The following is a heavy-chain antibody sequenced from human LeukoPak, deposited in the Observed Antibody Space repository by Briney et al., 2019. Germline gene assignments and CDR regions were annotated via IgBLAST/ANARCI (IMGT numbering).Heavy chain of an antibody. D-gene: IGHD3-9*01. V-gene: IGHV4-38-2*02. CDR3: AREDYDILTGYINWFDP. CDR1: GYSISSGYY. CDR2: IYHSGST. J-gene: IGHJ5*02. Sequence: SETLPLTCAVSGYSISSGYYWGWIRQPPGKGLEWIGSIYHSGSTYYDPSLKSRVTISVDTSKNQFSLKLSSVTAADTAVYYCAREDYDILTGYINWFDPWGQGTLVTVSS.